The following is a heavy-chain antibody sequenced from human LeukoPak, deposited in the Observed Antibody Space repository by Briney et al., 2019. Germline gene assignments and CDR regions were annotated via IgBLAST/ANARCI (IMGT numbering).Heavy chain of an antibody. Sequence: SETLSLTCAVSGYSISGGYYWGWIRQPPGKGLEWIGSIYHSGSTYYNPSLKSRVTISVDTSKNQFSLKLSSVTAADTAVYYCARHNNFWSGYYTHNIFDYWSQGTLVTVSS. CDR1: GYSISGGYY. CDR2: IYHSGST. D-gene: IGHD3-3*01. J-gene: IGHJ4*02. CDR3: ARHNNFWSGYYTHNIFDY. V-gene: IGHV4-38-2*01.